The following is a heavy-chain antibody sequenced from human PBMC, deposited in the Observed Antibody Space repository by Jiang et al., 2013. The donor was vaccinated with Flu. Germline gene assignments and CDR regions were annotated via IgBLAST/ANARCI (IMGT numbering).Heavy chain of an antibody. D-gene: IGHD3-10*01. Sequence: RLSCTASGFSFEDHAMHWVRQAPGKGLEWVSGISWDSNSTGYADSVQGRFTISRDNGRTSLYLQMSSLRAEDTAFYYCAKDVGVLSSVIDSWGQGTLVTVSS. V-gene: IGHV3-9*01. CDR2: ISWDSNST. CDR3: AKDVGVLSSVIDS. CDR1: GFSFEDHA. J-gene: IGHJ4*02.